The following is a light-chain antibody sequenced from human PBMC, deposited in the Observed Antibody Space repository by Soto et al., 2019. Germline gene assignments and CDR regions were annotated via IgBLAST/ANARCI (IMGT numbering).Light chain of an antibody. V-gene: IGKV2-30*02. J-gene: IGKJ1*01. CDR1: QSLVHTDGNTY. Sequence: DVVMTQSPLSLPVTLGQPASISCTSSQSLVHTDGNTYLSWFQQRPGQSPRRVIYKVSDWDSGVPDRFSGSGSGTYFPLKISRVEAEDVGVYYCRQATHWPWTFGQGTKVEIK. CDR2: KVS. CDR3: RQATHWPWT.